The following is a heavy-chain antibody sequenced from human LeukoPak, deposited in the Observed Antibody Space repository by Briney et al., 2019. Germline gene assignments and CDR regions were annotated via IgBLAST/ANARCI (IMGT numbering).Heavy chain of an antibody. Sequence: PSETLSLTCAVYGGSFSGYYWSWIRQPPGKGLEWIGEINHSGSTNYNPSLKSRVTISVDTSKNQFSLKLSSVTAADTAVYYCAREGELRYFDWSYSPIKPYYFDYWGQGTLVTVSS. V-gene: IGHV4-34*01. CDR1: GGSFSGYY. CDR3: AREGELRYFDWSYSPIKPYYFDY. D-gene: IGHD3-9*01. CDR2: INHSGST. J-gene: IGHJ4*02.